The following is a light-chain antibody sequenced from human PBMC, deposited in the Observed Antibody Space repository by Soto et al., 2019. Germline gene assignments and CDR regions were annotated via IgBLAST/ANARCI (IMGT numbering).Light chain of an antibody. V-gene: IGLV1-40*01. J-gene: IGLJ3*02. CDR1: TSNIGAGYD. CDR2: GNN. CDR3: QSYDSGPSGLWV. Sequence: QSVLTQPPSVSGAPGQRVTISCTGSTSNIGAGYDVHWYQQLPGTAPKLLIYGNNNRPSGVPDRFSGSKSGTSASLAITGLQAEDEADYFCQSYDSGPSGLWVFGGGTKVTVL.